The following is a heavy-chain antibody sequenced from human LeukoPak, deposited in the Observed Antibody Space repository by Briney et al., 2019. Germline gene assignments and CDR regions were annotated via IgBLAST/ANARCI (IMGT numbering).Heavy chain of an antibody. CDR3: ARGPAGVIDY. V-gene: IGHV4-59*01. D-gene: IGHD3-3*01. Sequence: SETLSLTCTVSGCSISSYYWSWIRQPPGKGLEWIGYIYYSGSTNYNPSLKGRVTISVDTSKNQFSLKLSSVTAADTAVYYCARGPAGVIDYWGQGTLVTVSS. J-gene: IGHJ4*02. CDR2: IYYSGST. CDR1: GCSISSYY.